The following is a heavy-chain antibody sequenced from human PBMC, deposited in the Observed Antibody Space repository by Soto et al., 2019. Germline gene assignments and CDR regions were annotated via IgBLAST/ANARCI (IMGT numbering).Heavy chain of an antibody. CDR2: ISSSSGGT. V-gene: IGHV3-21*01. CDR1: GFTFSSYS. CDR3: SRDRGSINGQAFDI. J-gene: IGHJ3*02. D-gene: IGHD1-26*01. Sequence: GGSLRLSCAASGFTFSSYSMSWVRQAPGKGLEWVSSISSSSGGTYYADSVKGRFTITRDNAKNSLYLQMNSLRAEDTAVYYCSRDRGSINGQAFDIWGQGTMVTVSS.